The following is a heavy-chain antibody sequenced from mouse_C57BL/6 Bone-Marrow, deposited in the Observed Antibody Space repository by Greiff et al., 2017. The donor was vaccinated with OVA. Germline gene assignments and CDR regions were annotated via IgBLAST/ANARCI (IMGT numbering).Heavy chain of an antibody. Sequence: QVQLKQSGPELVKPGASVKISCKASGYAFSSSWMNWVKQRPGKGLEWIGRIYPGDGDTNYNGKFKGKATLTPDKSSSTAYMQLSSLTSEDSAVYFCARDVYVAPDWYFDVWGTGTTVTVSS. CDR1: GYAFSSSW. D-gene: IGHD1-3*01. V-gene: IGHV1-82*01. CDR3: ARDVYVAPDWYFDV. J-gene: IGHJ1*03. CDR2: IYPGDGDT.